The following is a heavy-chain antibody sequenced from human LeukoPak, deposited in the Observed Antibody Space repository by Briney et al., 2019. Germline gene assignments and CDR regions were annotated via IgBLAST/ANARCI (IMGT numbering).Heavy chain of an antibody. CDR3: ARDHMKLGSHGQSFDY. CDR1: GFTFSTYG. CDR2: IWYDGSNK. J-gene: IGHJ4*02. Sequence: GSLRLSCAASGFTFSTYGMHWVRQAPGKGLEWVAVIWYDGSNKYYADSVKGRFTISRDNSKTTLYLQMNSLRVEDTAVYYCARDHMKLGSHGQSFDYWGQGTLVTVSS. V-gene: IGHV3-33*01. D-gene: IGHD1-26*01.